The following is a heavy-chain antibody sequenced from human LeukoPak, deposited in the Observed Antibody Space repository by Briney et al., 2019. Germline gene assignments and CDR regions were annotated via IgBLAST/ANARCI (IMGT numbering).Heavy chain of an antibody. CDR2: INPNSGGT. D-gene: IGHD3-22*01. Sequence: ASVKVSCKASGYTFTNYDINWVRQAPGQGLEWMGWINPNSGGTNYAQKFQGRVTMTRDTSIGTAYMELSRLRSDDTAVYYCARGGEDYYDSSGYYEYWGQGTLVTVSS. CDR3: ARGGEDYYDSSGYYEY. J-gene: IGHJ4*02. V-gene: IGHV1-2*02. CDR1: GYTFTNYD.